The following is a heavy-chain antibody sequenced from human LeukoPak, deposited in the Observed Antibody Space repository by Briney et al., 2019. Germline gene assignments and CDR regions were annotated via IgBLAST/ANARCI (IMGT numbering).Heavy chain of an antibody. V-gene: IGHV1-46*01. Sequence: ASVKVSCKASGYTFTSYYVYWERQAPGQGLEWMGRINPSGGSTTYAQKFQGRVNMTRDTSTSTVYMELSSLRSEDTAVYYCARLDTAMGAFDYWGQGTLVTVSS. CDR3: ARLDTAMGAFDY. J-gene: IGHJ4*02. CDR1: GYTFTSYY. D-gene: IGHD5-18*01. CDR2: INPSGGST.